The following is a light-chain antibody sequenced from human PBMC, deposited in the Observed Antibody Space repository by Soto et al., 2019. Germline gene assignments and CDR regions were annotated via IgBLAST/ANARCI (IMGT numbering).Light chain of an antibody. CDR3: TSYTTSGTYV. V-gene: IGLV2-14*01. CDR2: EVS. J-gene: IGLJ1*01. Sequence: QSVLTQPASVSGSPGQSIIISCTGSSSDVGAYNSVSWYQHHPGKAPKFMIYEVSNRPSGISDRFSGSKSGNTASLTISGLQADDEADYYCTSYTTSGTYVFGTGTKVTVL. CDR1: SSDVGAYNS.